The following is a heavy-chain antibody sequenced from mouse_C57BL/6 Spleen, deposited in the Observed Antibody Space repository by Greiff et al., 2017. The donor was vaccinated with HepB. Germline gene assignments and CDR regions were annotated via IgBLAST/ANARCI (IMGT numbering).Heavy chain of an antibody. CDR3: ARFDYDVVGYAMDY. J-gene: IGHJ4*01. V-gene: IGHV1-54*01. CDR1: GYAFTNYL. CDR2: INPGSGGT. Sequence: QVQLKQSGAELVRPGTSVKVSCKASGYAFTNYLIEWVKQRPGQGLEWIGVINPGSGGTNYNEKFKGKATLTADKSSSTAYMQLSSLTSEDSAVYFCARFDYDVVGYAMDYWGQGTSVTVSS. D-gene: IGHD2-4*01.